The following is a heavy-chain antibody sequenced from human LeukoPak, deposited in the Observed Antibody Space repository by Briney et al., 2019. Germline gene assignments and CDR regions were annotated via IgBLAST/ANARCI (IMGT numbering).Heavy chain of an antibody. Sequence: GGSLRLSCAASGFTFSSYSMNWVRQAPGKGLEWVSSISSSSSYIYYADSVKGRFTISRDNAKNSLYLQMNSLRAGDTAVYYCAREVRDILTPDAFDIWGQGTMVTVSS. D-gene: IGHD3-9*01. CDR3: AREVRDILTPDAFDI. J-gene: IGHJ3*02. CDR2: ISSSSSYI. CDR1: GFTFSSYS. V-gene: IGHV3-21*01.